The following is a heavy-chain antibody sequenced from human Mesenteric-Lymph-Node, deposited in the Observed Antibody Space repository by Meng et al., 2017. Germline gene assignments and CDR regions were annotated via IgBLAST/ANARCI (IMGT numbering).Heavy chain of an antibody. CDR1: GDSVSTNSAA. J-gene: IGHJ3*02. CDR3: VSGSEGAFDI. CDR2: TYYRSKWYN. Sequence: SCAISGDSVSTNSAAWNWIRQSPSRGLEWLGRTYYRSKWYNDYAVSVKSRITINPDTSKNQFSLQLNSVTPEDTAVYYCVSGSEGAFDIWGQGTMVTVSS. V-gene: IGHV6-1*01.